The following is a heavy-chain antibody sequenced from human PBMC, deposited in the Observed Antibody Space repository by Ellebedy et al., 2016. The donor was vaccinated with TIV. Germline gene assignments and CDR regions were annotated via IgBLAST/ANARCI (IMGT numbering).Heavy chain of an antibody. V-gene: IGHV3-33*01. CDR2: IWYDGSNK. Sequence: PGGSLRLSCAASGFTFSSYGMHWVRQAPGKGLEWVAVIWYDGSNKYYADSVKGRFTISRDNSKNTLYLQMNSLRAEDTAVYYCARDLFGAEYYDILTGPSSYGMDVWGQGTTVTVSS. CDR3: ARDLFGAEYYDILTGPSSYGMDV. J-gene: IGHJ6*02. CDR1: GFTFSSYG. D-gene: IGHD3-9*01.